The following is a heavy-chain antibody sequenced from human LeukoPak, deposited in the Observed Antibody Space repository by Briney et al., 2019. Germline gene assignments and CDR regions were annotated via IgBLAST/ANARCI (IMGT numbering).Heavy chain of an antibody. CDR2: LSGSSNDI. Sequence: GGSLRLSCAASGFPFSIYTMNWVRQAPGKGLEWVSSLSGSSNDIYYADSVKGRFTISRDNAKNSLYLQMNSLRAEDTAVYYCATDYYCSGGSCYPPDWGQGTLVTVSS. CDR1: GFPFSIYT. D-gene: IGHD2-15*01. CDR3: ATDYYCSGGSCYPPD. V-gene: IGHV3-21*01. J-gene: IGHJ4*02.